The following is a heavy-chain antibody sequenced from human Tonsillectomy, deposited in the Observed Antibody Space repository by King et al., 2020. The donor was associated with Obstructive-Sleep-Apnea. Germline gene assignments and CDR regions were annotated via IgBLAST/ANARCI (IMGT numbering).Heavy chain of an antibody. CDR2: IYYSGST. V-gene: IGHV4-30-4*01. CDR3: AREFGDIVATSSYWYFDL. J-gene: IGHJ2*01. D-gene: IGHD5-12*01. CDR1: GGSISSGDFY. Sequence: QLQESGPGLVKPSQTLSLTCTASGGSISSGDFYWSWIRQPPGKGLEWIGYIYYSGSTYYNPSLKSRVTISVDTSKNQFSLNLSSVTAADTAVYYCAREFGDIVATSSYWYFDLWGRGTLVTVSS.